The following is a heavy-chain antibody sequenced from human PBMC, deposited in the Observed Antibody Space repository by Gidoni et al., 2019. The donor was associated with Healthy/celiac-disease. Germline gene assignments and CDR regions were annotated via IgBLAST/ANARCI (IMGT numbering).Heavy chain of an antibody. V-gene: IGHV1-69*06. D-gene: IGHD6-13*01. CDR1: GGTFSSYA. CDR3: AGRAAVLLRPDYYYMDV. Sequence: QVQLVQSGAEVKKPGSSVKVSCKASGGTFSSYAISWVRQAPGQGLEWMGGIIPIFGTANYAQKFQGRVTITADNSTSTAYMELSSLRSEDTAVYYCAGRAAVLLRPDYYYMDVWGKGTTVTVSS. CDR2: IIPIFGTA. J-gene: IGHJ6*03.